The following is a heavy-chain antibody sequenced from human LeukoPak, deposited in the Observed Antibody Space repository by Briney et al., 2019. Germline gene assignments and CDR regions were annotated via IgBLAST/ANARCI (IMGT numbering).Heavy chain of an antibody. CDR1: GFTFSSYW. V-gene: IGHV3-7*04. CDR3: ARAQYLDY. CDR2: IKDDGSEK. J-gene: IGHJ4*02. Sequence: GGSLRLSCAAPGFTFSSYWMSWVRQAPGKGLEWVANIKDDGSEKYYVDSVKGRFTISRDNAKNSLYLQMNSLRADDTAVYYCARAQYLDYWGQGTLVTVSS.